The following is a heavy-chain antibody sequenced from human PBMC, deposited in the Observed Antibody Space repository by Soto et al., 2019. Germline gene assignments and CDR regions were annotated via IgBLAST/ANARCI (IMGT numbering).Heavy chain of an antibody. V-gene: IGHV3-21*01. CDR3: ARGPQRGCSSTSCYFSSHYYYYMDV. CDR2: ISSSSSYI. J-gene: IGHJ6*03. Sequence: PGGSLRLSCAASGFTFSSYSMNWVRQAPGKGLEWVSSISSSSSYIYYADSVKGRFTISRDNARNSLYLQMNSLRAEDTAVYYCARGPQRGCSSTSCYFSSHYYYYMDVWGKGTTVTVSS. CDR1: GFTFSSYS. D-gene: IGHD2-2*01.